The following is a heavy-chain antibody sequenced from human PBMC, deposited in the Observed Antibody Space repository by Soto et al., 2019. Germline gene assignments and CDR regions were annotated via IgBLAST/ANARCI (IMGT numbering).Heavy chain of an antibody. Sequence: SVKVSCKASGGTFSSYAISWVRQAPGQRLEWMGGIIPIFGTANYAQKFQGRVTITADESTSTAYMELSSLRSEDTAVYYCARFGGGDCSSTSCLLRSPYYFDYWGQGTLVTVSS. V-gene: IGHV1-69*13. CDR2: IIPIFGTA. CDR1: GGTFSSYA. D-gene: IGHD2-2*01. J-gene: IGHJ4*02. CDR3: ARFGGGDCSSTSCLLRSPYYFDY.